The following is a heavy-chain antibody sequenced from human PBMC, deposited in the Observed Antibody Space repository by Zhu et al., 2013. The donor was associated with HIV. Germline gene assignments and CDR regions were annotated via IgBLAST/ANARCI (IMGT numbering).Heavy chain of an antibody. J-gene: IGHJ4*02. CDR2: IMPGKFKT. CDR3: ASFDFWSDDHDF. D-gene: IGHD3-3*01. V-gene: IGHV1-3*01. CDR1: GFAFIDYP. Sequence: QVQLVQSGAEVKKPGASVKISCKTSGFAFIDYPLHWVRQAPGQSLEWMGWIMPGKFKTKYSQKFQGRVTITGDTSASTAYMELSSLTSEDTAVYYCASFDFWSDDHDFWGQGTLVTVSS.